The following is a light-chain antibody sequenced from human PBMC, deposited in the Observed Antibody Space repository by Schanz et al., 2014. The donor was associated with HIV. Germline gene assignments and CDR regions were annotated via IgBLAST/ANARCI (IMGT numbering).Light chain of an antibody. CDR3: QQYNNWPPA. CDR2: GAS. CDR1: PSVSGDY. V-gene: IGKV3-20*01. J-gene: IGKJ1*01. Sequence: IVLTQFPGTLSLSPGERATLFCRTSPSVSGDYLAWYRQKPCHPPRLLIYGASSRATGIPDRVSGSGSGTDFTLTISSLQSEDFAVYYCQQYNNWPPAFGQGTKVEIK.